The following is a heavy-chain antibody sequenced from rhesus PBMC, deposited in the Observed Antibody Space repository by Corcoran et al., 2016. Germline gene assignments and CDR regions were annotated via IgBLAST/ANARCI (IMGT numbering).Heavy chain of an antibody. CDR1: GGSISGYYY. Sequence: QVQLQESGPGLVKPSETLSLTCAVSGGSISGYYYWSWIRQPPGKGLDWIGSIYGSGGSNNLNPSLTSRVTLSVDTSKNQFALKLSSVTDADTAVYYCASGYCSSTYCSSFDYWGQGVLVTVSS. CDR3: ASGYCSSTYCSSFDY. V-gene: IGHV4S14*01. CDR2: IYGSGGSN. D-gene: IGHD2-15*01. J-gene: IGHJ4*01.